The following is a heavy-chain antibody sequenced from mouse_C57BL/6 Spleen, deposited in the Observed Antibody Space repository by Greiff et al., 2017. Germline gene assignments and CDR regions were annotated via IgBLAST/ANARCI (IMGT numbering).Heavy chain of an antibody. Sequence: QVQLQQSGAELVKPGASVKLSCKASGYTFTEYTIHWVKQRSGQGLEWIGWFYPGSGSIKYNEKFKDKATLTADKSSSTDYMELSRLTSEDSAVXFCARHEDRAYGNSFHWYFDVWGTGTTVTVSS. CDR1: GYTFTEYT. J-gene: IGHJ1*03. V-gene: IGHV1-62-2*01. CDR3: ARHEDRAYGNSFHWYFDV. D-gene: IGHD2-1*01. CDR2: FYPGSGSI.